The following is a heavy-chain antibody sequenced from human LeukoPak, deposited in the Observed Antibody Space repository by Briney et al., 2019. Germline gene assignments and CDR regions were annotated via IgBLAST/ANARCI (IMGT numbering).Heavy chain of an antibody. D-gene: IGHD6-6*01. CDR1: GGSISSYY. CDR2: IYTSGST. Sequence: SETLSLTCTVSGGSISSYYWSWIRQPPGKGLEWIGYIYTSGSTNYNPSLKSRVTISVDTSKNQFSLKLSSVTAADTAVYYCARLPRPGLDYYYYYYMDVWGKGTTVTVYS. CDR3: ARLPRPGLDYYYYYYMDV. J-gene: IGHJ6*03. V-gene: IGHV4-4*09.